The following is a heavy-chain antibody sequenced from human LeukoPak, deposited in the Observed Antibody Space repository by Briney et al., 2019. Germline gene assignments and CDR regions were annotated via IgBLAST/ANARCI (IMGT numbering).Heavy chain of an antibody. CDR1: GGSISSGGYY. V-gene: IGHV4-31*03. CDR2: IYYSGST. CDR3: ARAPVGPVTFLYFDY. D-gene: IGHD4-17*01. Sequence: PSQTLSLTCTVSGGSISSGGYYWRWIRQHPGKGLEWIGYIYYSGSTYYNPSLKSRVTISVDTSKNQFSLKLSSVTAADTAVYYCARAPVGPVTFLYFDYWGQGTLVTVSS. J-gene: IGHJ4*02.